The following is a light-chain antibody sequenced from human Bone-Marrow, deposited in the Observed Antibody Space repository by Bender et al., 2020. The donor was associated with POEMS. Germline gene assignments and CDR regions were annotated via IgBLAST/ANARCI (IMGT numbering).Light chain of an antibody. Sequence: QSVLTQPASVSGSPGQSITISCTGTSSDVGGYNYVSWYQRHPGKAPKVMIYEVSKRPSGVSNRFSGSKSGNTASLTISGLQAEDEADYYCTSYTSTSTLVFGGGTWLTVL. CDR2: EVS. J-gene: IGLJ3*02. CDR3: TSYTSTSTLV. V-gene: IGLV2-14*01. CDR1: SSDVGGYNY.